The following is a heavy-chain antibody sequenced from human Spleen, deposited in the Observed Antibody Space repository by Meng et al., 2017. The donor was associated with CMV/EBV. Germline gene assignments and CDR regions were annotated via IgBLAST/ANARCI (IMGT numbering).Heavy chain of an antibody. J-gene: IGHJ4*02. Sequence: CNPSGYTFTDFWIHWVRQAPGQGPEWMGWINPKSGRTKFAQKFEGRVTMTTDTSTRTIYLELNRLRNDDTAMYYCARDVQSGAAGYWGQGTLVTVSS. CDR3: ARDVQSGAAGY. CDR1: GYTFTDFW. V-gene: IGHV1-2*02. D-gene: IGHD3-10*01. CDR2: INPKSGRT.